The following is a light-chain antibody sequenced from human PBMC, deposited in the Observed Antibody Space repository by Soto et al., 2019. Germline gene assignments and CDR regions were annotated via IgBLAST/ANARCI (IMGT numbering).Light chain of an antibody. V-gene: IGKV1-39*01. Sequence: DIPMTQSPSSLSASVGDRVTITCRTSQDISSYLNWYQQKPGKAPKLLIYAASSVQSGVPSRFSGSGSGTDFTGTISSLQPEDFATYYCQQSVSTLRTFGQGTRLEI. CDR1: QDISSY. J-gene: IGKJ5*01. CDR2: AAS. CDR3: QQSVSTLRT.